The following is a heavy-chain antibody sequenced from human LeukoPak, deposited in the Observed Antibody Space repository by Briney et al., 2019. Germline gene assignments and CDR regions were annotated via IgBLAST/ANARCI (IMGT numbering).Heavy chain of an antibody. V-gene: IGHV3-9*01. Sequence: PGRSLRLSCAASGFTFDDYAMHWVRQAPGKGLEWVSGISWNSGRIVYADSVKGRFTISRDNAKNSLYLQMNSLRAEDTALYYCVKDRVWFGELLNPLFDNWGQGTRVTVSS. CDR2: ISWNSGRI. J-gene: IGHJ4*02. CDR3: VKDRVWFGELLNPLFDN. D-gene: IGHD3-10*01. CDR1: GFTFDDYA.